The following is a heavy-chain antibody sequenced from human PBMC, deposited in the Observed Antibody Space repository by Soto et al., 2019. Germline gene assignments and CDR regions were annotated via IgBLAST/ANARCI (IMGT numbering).Heavy chain of an antibody. CDR3: ARDGYSSSWSKIDY. D-gene: IGHD6-13*01. CDR2: INPNSGGT. J-gene: IGHJ4*02. V-gene: IGHV1-2*04. Sequence: ASVKVSCKASGYTFTGHYMHWVRQAPGQGLEWMGWINPNSGGTNYAQKFQGWVTMTRDTSISTAYMELSRLRSDDTAVYYCARDGYSSSWSKIDYWGQGTLVTVSS. CDR1: GYTFTGHY.